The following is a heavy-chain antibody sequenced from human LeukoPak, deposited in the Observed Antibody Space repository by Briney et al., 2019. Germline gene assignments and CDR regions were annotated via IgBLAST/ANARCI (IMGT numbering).Heavy chain of an antibody. CDR3: ARDISYGGFDY. V-gene: IGHV3-48*03. CDR1: GFTFSSYE. J-gene: IGHJ4*02. CDR2: ISSSGSTI. Sequence: GGSLRLSCAASGFTFSSYEMNWVRQAPGKGLEWVSYISSSGSTIYYADSVKGRFTISRDNAKNSLYLQMNSLRAEDTAVYYCARDISYGGFDYWGQGTLVTVSS. D-gene: IGHD5-18*01.